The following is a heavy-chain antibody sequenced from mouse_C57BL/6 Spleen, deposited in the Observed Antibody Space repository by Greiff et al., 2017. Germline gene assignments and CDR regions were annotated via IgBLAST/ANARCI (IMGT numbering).Heavy chain of an antibody. CDR2: ISSGSSTI. CDR3: ARDYGSSTFAY. J-gene: IGHJ3*01. Sequence: EVKVVESGGGLVKPGGSLKLSCAASGFTFSDYGMHWVRQAPEKGLEWVAYISSGSSTIYYADTVKGRFTISRDNAKNTLFLQMTSLSSEDTAMYYCARDYGSSTFAYWGQGTLVTVAA. V-gene: IGHV5-17*01. CDR1: GFTFSDYG. D-gene: IGHD1-1*01.